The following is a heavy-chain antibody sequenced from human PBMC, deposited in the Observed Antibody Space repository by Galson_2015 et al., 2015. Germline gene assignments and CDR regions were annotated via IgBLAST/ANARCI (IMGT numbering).Heavy chain of an antibody. CDR2: IKSNTFGGTS. J-gene: IGHJ3*02. CDR3: STASPPLAADGAFDI. Sequence: SLRLSCAASGFTFSDAYMSWVRQAPGKGLEWVGRIKSNTFGGTSDYAAPVRGRFSISRDDSKNALSLQMNSLKTEDTAVYYCSTASPPLAADGAFDIWGQGTMVTVSS. D-gene: IGHD2-15*01. CDR1: GFTFSDAY. V-gene: IGHV3-15*01.